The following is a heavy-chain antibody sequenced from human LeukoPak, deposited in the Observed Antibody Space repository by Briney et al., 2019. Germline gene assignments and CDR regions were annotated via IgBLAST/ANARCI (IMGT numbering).Heavy chain of an antibody. CDR3: ARGPRRHEAGTGGYYFDY. CDR2: MNPNSGNT. CDR1: GYTFTSYD. V-gene: IGHV1-8*01. Sequence: ASVKVSCKASGYTFTSYDINWVRQATGQGLEWMGWMNPNSGNTGYAQKFQGRVTMTRNTSISTAYMELSSLRSEDTAVYYCARGPRRHEAGTGGYYFDYWGQGTLVTVSS. J-gene: IGHJ4*02. D-gene: IGHD6-19*01.